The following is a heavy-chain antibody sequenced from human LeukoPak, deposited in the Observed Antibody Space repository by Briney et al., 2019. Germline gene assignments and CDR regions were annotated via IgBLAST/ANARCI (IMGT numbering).Heavy chain of an antibody. V-gene: IGHV3-53*01. D-gene: IGHD6-19*01. CDR1: GFTVSSNY. CDR3: ARQIPLAGTFYFDN. CDR2: IYSGGTT. J-gene: IGHJ4*02. Sequence: GGSLRLSCAASGFTVSSNYMSWVRQAPGKGLEGVSVIYSGGTTYYAESVKGRFTISRDGSGNTLYLQMNSLRAEDTAVYLCARQIPLAGTFYFDNWGQGALVTVSS.